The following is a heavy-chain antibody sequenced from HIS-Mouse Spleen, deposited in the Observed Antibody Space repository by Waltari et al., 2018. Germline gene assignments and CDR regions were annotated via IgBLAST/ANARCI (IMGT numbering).Heavy chain of an antibody. Sequence: QLHLQESAPGLVKPSETLSLTCLVSGGSISSSRYYWCWIRQPPGTGLEWIGSIYYSGSTYYNPSLKSRVTISVDTSKNQFYLKLSSVTAADTAVYYCAREIPYSSSWYDWYFDLWGRGTLVTVSS. CDR2: IYYSGST. D-gene: IGHD6-13*01. CDR3: AREIPYSSSWYDWYFDL. J-gene: IGHJ2*01. V-gene: IGHV4-39*07. CDR1: GGSISSSRYY.